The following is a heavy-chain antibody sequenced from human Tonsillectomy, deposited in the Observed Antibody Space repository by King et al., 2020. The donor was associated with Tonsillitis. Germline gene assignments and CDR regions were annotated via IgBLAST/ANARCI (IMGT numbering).Heavy chain of an antibody. J-gene: IGHJ6*02. CDR2: IYYSGST. CDR3: ARSGSPAHYYYYGMDV. Sequence: VQLQESGPGLVKPSQTLSLTCAVSGGSISSGGYSWRWIRQPPGKGLEWIGYIYYSGSTYYNPSLKSRVTISVDTSKNQFSLKLSSVTAADTAVYYCARSGSPAHYYYYGMDVWGQGTTVTVSS. V-gene: IGHV4-30-4*07. CDR1: GGSISSGGYS. D-gene: IGHD3-22*01.